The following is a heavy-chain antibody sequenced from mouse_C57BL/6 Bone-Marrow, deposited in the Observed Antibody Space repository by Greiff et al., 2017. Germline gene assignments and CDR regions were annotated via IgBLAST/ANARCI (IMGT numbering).Heavy chain of an antibody. CDR2: IDPSDSYT. CDR1: GYTFTSYW. D-gene: IGHD3-3*01. Sequence: QVQLKQPGAELVKPGASVKLSCKASGYTFTSYWMQWVKQRPGQGLEWIGEIDPSDSYTNYNQKFKGKATLTVDTSSSTAYMQLSSLTSEDSAVYYCAEGPLYAMDYWGQGTSVTVSS. J-gene: IGHJ4*01. CDR3: AEGPLYAMDY. V-gene: IGHV1-50*01.